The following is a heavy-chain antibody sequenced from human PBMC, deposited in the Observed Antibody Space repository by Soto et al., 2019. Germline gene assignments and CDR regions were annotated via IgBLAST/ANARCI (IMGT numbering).Heavy chain of an antibody. Sequence: QVQLVQSGAEVKKPGSSVKVSCKASGGTFSNYAISWVRQAPGQGLEWMGGIIPIFATANYAQKFQGRVTITADESTSTAYMELSSLRSDDTAVYYCARGGEGSGQNPPYYYYGMDVWGQGTTVTVSS. CDR1: GGTFSNYA. CDR2: IIPIFATA. J-gene: IGHJ6*02. CDR3: ARGGEGSGQNPPYYYYGMDV. V-gene: IGHV1-69*12. D-gene: IGHD2-15*01.